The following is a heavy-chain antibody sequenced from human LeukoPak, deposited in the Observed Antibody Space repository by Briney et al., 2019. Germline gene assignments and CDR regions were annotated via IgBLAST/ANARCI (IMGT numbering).Heavy chain of an antibody. CDR3: ARDGYNWGFGY. Sequence: GGSLRLSCAASGFTFSSYSMNWVRRAPGKGLEWVSYISSSSSTIYYADSVKGRFTISRDNAKNSLYLQMNSLRAEDTAVYYCARDGYNWGFGYWGQGTLVTVSS. D-gene: IGHD1-1*01. J-gene: IGHJ4*02. CDR2: ISSSSSTI. CDR1: GFTFSSYS. V-gene: IGHV3-48*01.